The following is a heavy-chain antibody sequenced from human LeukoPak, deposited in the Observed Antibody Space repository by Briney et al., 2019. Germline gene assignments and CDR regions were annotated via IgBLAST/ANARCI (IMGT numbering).Heavy chain of an antibody. CDR3: ARLVRGYSYGSY. CDR2: INHSGST. Sequence: PSETLSLTCAVYGGSFSGYYWSWIRQPPGKGLEWIGEINHSGSTNYNPSLKSRVTISVDTSKNQFSLKLSSVTAADTAVYYCARLVRGYSYGSYWGQGTLVTVSS. CDR1: GGSFSGYY. J-gene: IGHJ4*02. D-gene: IGHD5-18*01. V-gene: IGHV4-34*01.